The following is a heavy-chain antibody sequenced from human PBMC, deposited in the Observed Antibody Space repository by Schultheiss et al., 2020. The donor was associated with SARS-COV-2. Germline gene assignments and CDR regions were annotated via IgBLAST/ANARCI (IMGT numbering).Heavy chain of an antibody. CDR1: GGSISSSNYY. CDR2: IYYSGST. Sequence: SETLSLTCTVSGGSISSSNYYWGWIRQPPGKGLEWIGYIYYSGSTYYNPSLKSRVTISVDKSKNQFSLKLSSVTAADTAVYYCARDYCSSTSCYYYYGMDVWGQGTTVTVSS. J-gene: IGHJ6*02. V-gene: IGHV4-39*07. CDR3: ARDYCSSTSCYYYYGMDV. D-gene: IGHD2-2*01.